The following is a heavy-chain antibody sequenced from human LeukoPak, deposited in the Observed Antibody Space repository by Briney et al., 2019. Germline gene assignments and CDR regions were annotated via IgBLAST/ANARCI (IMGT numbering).Heavy chain of an antibody. D-gene: IGHD5-24*01. J-gene: IGHJ4*02. CDR2: ISGSGSTI. Sequence: PGGSLRLSCAASGFTFSDYYMSWIRQAPGTGLDWISYISGSGSTIYYADSVKGRFTISRDNAKNSLYLQMNSLRAEDTAVYYCARVRDGYNSIYYFDYWGQGTLVTVSS. V-gene: IGHV3-11*01. CDR3: ARVRDGYNSIYYFDY. CDR1: GFTFSDYY.